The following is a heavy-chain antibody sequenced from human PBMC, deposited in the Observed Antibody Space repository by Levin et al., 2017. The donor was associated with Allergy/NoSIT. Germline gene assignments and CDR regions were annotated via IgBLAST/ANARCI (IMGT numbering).Heavy chain of an antibody. Sequence: LSLPCAASGFTFNGYSMHWVRQAPGRGLEWVSYISGSSTTTYYADSVKGRFTISRDNAKNSLYLQMNSLRVEDTAVYYCARPGVAGDFDYWGQGTLVTVSS. J-gene: IGHJ4*02. CDR1: GFTFNGYS. D-gene: IGHD6-19*01. CDR3: ARPGVAGDFDY. V-gene: IGHV3-48*01. CDR2: ISGSSTTT.